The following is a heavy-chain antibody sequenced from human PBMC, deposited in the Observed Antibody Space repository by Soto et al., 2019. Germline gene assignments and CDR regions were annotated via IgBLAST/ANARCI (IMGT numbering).Heavy chain of an antibody. J-gene: IGHJ3*02. CDR1: GFTFSSYA. Sequence: GGSLRLSCAASGFTFSSYAMSWVRQAPGKGLEWVSAISGSSSYIYYADSVKGRFTISRDNAKNSLYLQMNSLRAEDTAVYYCGRIQLGYDAFDIWGQGPMVTVSS. CDR2: ISGSSSYI. CDR3: GRIQLGYDAFDI. V-gene: IGHV3-21*01. D-gene: IGHD6-6*01.